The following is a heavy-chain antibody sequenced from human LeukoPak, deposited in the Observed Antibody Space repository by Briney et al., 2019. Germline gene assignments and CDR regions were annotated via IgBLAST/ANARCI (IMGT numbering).Heavy chain of an antibody. Sequence: GGSLRLSCAASGFNFASNWMHWVRQTPGKGLMWVSRINSGGSGTSYAGSVEGRFTISRDNSKNTLYLQMNSLRAEDTAVYYCARDLRSSWYGARYYYYGMDVWGQGTTVTVSS. CDR3: ARDLRSSWYGARYYYYGMDV. J-gene: IGHJ6*02. D-gene: IGHD6-13*01. V-gene: IGHV3-74*01. CDR1: GFNFASNW. CDR2: INSGGSGT.